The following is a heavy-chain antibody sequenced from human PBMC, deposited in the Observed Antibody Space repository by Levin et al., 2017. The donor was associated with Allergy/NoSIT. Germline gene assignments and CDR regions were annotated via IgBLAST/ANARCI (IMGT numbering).Heavy chain of an antibody. CDR1: GFTFSPSD. Sequence: PGGSLRLSCAASGFTFSPSDISWFRQAPGKGLEWVSAIRGSASRTFYADSVKGRFTISRDNSKNTVSLQMNSLRAEDTAIYYCVPGIAVTGSPTDHWGQGTLVTVSS. D-gene: IGHD6-19*01. CDR2: IRGSASRT. V-gene: IGHV3-23*01. CDR3: VPGIAVTGSPTDH. J-gene: IGHJ4*02.